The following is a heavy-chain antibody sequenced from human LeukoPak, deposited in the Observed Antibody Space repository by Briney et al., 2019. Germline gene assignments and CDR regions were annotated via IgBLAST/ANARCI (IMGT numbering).Heavy chain of an antibody. CDR2: NRSKAYGGTT. D-gene: IGHD2-2*01. CDR3: ARGVTRYCSSTSCYYFDY. V-gene: IGHV3-49*03. CDR1: GFTFGDYA. J-gene: IGHJ4*02. Sequence: GGSLRPSCTASGFTFGDYAMSWFRQAPGKGLEWVGFNRSKAYGGTTEYAASVKGRFTISGDDSKSIAYLQMNSLKTEDTAVYYCARGVTRYCSSTSCYYFDYWGQGTLVTVSS.